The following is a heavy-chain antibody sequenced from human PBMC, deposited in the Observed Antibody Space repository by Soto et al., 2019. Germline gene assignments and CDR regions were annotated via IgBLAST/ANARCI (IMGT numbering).Heavy chain of an antibody. J-gene: IGHJ6*02. CDR3: ANDVLRFLEWLPHTGYGMDV. CDR1: GGSISSSSYY. Sequence: QLQLQESGPGLVKPSETLSLTCTVSGGSISSSSYYWGWIRQPPGKGLEWIGSIYYSGSTYYNPSLKSRFTISVDTSKTQFSLKLSSVTAADTAVYYCANDVLRFLEWLPHTGYGMDVWGQGTTVTVSS. D-gene: IGHD3-3*01. CDR2: IYYSGST. V-gene: IGHV4-39*01.